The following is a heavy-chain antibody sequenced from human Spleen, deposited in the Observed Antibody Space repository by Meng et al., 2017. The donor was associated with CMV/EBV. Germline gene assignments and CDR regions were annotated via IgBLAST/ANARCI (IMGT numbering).Heavy chain of an antibody. D-gene: IGHD6-13*01. CDR2: IGSNGVST. CDR3: ARTATAAGTYYFDY. V-gene: IGHV3-64*02. Sequence: GGSLRLSCAASGLTFSSYAMHWVRQAPGKGLEYVSAIGSNGVSTFYADSVKGRFTISRDNSKNTLFLQMNSLKAEDTAVYYCARTATAAGTYYFDYWGQGTLVTVSS. CDR1: GLTFSSYA. J-gene: IGHJ4*02.